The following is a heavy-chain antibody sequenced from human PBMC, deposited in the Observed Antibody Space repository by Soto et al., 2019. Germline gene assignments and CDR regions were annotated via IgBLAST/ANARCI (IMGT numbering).Heavy chain of an antibody. J-gene: IGHJ6*02. CDR2: ISAYNGNT. D-gene: IGHD1-1*01. Sequence: ASVKVSCKASGYTFTSYGISWVRQAPGQGLEWMGWISAYNGNTNNAQKLQGRVTMTTDTSTSTAYMELRSLRSDDTAVDYGAGGEGYNWNDAAATENYYYYCGMDVWGQGTTVTVSS. CDR1: GYTFTSYG. V-gene: IGHV1-18*01. CDR3: AGGEGYNWNDAAATENYYYYCGMDV.